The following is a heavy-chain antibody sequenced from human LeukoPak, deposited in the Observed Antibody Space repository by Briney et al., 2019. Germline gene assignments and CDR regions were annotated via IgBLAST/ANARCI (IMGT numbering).Heavy chain of an antibody. D-gene: IGHD3-16*02. V-gene: IGHV3-15*01. CDR2: IRSETDGGTT. CDR3: TRSYRYLDYMDV. Sequence: KAGGSLRLSCAASGFTFSNAWMSWVRQAPGKGLEWLGRIRSETDGGTTDYAAPVKGRFTISRGDSKNTAYLQMNSLKTEDTAVYYCTRSYRYLDYMDVWGKGTTVTVSS. J-gene: IGHJ6*03. CDR1: GFTFSNAW.